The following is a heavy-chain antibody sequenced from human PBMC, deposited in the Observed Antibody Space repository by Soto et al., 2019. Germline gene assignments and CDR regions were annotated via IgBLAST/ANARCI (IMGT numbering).Heavy chain of an antibody. CDR3: ARDYSSSWYYFDY. Sequence: EVQLVESGGGQVKPGGSLRLSCAASGFTFSSYSMNWVRQAPGKGLEWVSSISSSSSYIYYADSVKGRFTISRDNAKNSLYLQMNSLRAEDTAVYYCARDYSSSWYYFDYWGQGTLVTVSS. J-gene: IGHJ4*02. V-gene: IGHV3-21*01. CDR1: GFTFSSYS. CDR2: ISSSSSYI. D-gene: IGHD6-13*01.